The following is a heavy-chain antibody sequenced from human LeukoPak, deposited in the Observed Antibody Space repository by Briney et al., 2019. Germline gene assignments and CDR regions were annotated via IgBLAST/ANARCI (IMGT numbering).Heavy chain of an antibody. CDR2: INHNGNVN. J-gene: IGHJ6*02. CDR3: ARGGGLDV. D-gene: IGHD3-16*01. V-gene: IGHV3-7*03. Sequence: GGSLRLSCAASGNYWMHWVRQAPGKGLEWVASINHNGNVNYYVDSVKGRSTISRDNAKNSLYLQMSNLRAEDTAVYFCARGGGLDVWGQGATVTVSS. CDR1: GNYW.